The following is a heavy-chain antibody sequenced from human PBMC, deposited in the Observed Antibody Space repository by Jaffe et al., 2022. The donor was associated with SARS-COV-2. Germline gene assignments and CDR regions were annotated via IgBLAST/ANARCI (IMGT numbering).Heavy chain of an antibody. CDR2: NYYSGST. D-gene: IGHD5-18*01. J-gene: IGHJ6*02. CDR1: GGSISSYY. V-gene: IGHV4-59*01. Sequence: QVQLQESGPGLVKPSETLSLTCTVSGGSISSYYWSWLRQPPGKGLEWIGYNYYSGSTNYNPSLESRVTISVDTSKNQFSLNLRYVTAADTAVYYCARTTTMVTDTYYYAMDVWGQGTTVTVSS. CDR3: ARTTTMVTDTYYYAMDV.